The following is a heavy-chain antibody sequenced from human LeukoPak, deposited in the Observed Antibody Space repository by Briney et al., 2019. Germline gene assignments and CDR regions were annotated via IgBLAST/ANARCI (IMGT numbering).Heavy chain of an antibody. CDR1: GGTFSSYA. D-gene: IGHD3-22*01. CDR3: ARDGDSSGSFAY. J-gene: IGHJ4*02. Sequence: ASVKVSRKASGGTFSSYAISWVRQAPGQGLEWMGGIIHIFGTANYAQKFQGRVTITTDDSPSKAYMELSSLRSEDTAVYYGARDGDSSGSFAYWGQGTLVSVSS. V-gene: IGHV1-69*05. CDR2: IIHIFGTA.